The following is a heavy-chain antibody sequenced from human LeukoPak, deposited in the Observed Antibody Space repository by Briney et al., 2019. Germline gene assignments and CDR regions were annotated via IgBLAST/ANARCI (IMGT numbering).Heavy chain of an antibody. Sequence: GESLRISCKGSGCRFTSYWIGWVRQMPGKGLEWMGIINPGDSDTRYSPSFQGQVTISADKSISTAYLQWSSLKASDTAMYYCARHPDCTRTSCYVDYYGMDVWGQGTTVTVSS. CDR1: GCRFTSYW. CDR2: INPGDSDT. D-gene: IGHD2-2*01. J-gene: IGHJ6*02. V-gene: IGHV5-51*01. CDR3: ARHPDCTRTSCYVDYYGMDV.